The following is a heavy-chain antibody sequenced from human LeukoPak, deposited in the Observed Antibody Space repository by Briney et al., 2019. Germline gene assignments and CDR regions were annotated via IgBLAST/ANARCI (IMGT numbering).Heavy chain of an antibody. D-gene: IGHD6-6*01. CDR3: ARHEGSSAPHDY. CDR2: IYYSGST. V-gene: IGHV4-39*01. J-gene: IGHJ4*02. Sequence: SETLSLTCTVSGGSISSSSYYWGWIRQPPGKGLEWIGSIYYSGSTYYNPSLKSRVTISVDTSKNQFSLKLSSATAADTAVYYCARHEGSSAPHDYWGQGTLVTVSS. CDR1: GGSISSSSYY.